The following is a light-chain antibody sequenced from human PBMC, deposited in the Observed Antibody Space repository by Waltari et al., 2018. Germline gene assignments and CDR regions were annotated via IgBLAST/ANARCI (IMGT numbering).Light chain of an antibody. V-gene: IGLV3-19*01. Sequence: SSELTQDPAVSVALGQTVRITCQGDSPRNSYPSWYQQKPGQAPVLVLYGRHHRPSGIPDRFSGSNSGNTASLTITGAQAEDEGDYYCNSRDSSGNLLVFGRGTKLTVL. CDR1: SPRNSY. CDR2: GRH. J-gene: IGLJ3*02. CDR3: NSRDSSGNLLV.